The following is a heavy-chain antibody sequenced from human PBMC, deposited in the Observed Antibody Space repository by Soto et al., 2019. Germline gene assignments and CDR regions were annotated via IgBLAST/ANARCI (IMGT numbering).Heavy chain of an antibody. J-gene: IGHJ4*02. Sequence: PXGSLRLSCAASGFTFSSYGMHWVRQAPGKGLEWVAVIWYDGSNKYYADSVKGRFTISRDNSKNTLYLQMNSLRAEDTAVYYCAREDYDSSGYYCLDYWGQGTLVTVSS. CDR1: GFTFSSYG. CDR3: AREDYDSSGYYCLDY. V-gene: IGHV3-33*01. D-gene: IGHD3-22*01. CDR2: IWYDGSNK.